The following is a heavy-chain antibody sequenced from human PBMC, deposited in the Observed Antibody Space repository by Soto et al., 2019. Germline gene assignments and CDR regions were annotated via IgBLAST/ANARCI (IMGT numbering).Heavy chain of an antibody. D-gene: IGHD3-22*01. CDR3: AKVGSSGYKYYFDY. Sequence: VQLVQSGGGVVQPGRSLRLSCAASGFTFSSYAMSWVRQAPGKGLEWVSAISGSGGSTYYADSVKGRFTISRDNSKNPLYLQRNSLRAEDTVVYYCAKVGSSGYKYYFDYWGRGTLVTVSS. CDR1: GFTFSSYA. CDR2: ISGSGGST. J-gene: IGHJ4*02. V-gene: IGHV3-23*04.